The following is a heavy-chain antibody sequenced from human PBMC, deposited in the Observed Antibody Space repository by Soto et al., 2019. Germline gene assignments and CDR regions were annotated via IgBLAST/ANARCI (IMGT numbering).Heavy chain of an antibody. CDR1: GGSISSYY. CDR3: ASFSGGRYYYYGMDV. Sequence: SETLSLTCTVSGGSISSYYWSWIRQPPGKGLEWIGYIHYSGSTNYNPSLKSRVAISVDTSKNQFSLKLTSVTAGDTAVYYCASFSGGRYYYYGMDVWGQGTTVTVSS. D-gene: IGHD3-10*01. V-gene: IGHV4-59*01. CDR2: IHYSGST. J-gene: IGHJ6*02.